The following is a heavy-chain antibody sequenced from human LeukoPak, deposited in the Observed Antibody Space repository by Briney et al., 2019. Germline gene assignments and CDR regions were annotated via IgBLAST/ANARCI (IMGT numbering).Heavy chain of an antibody. CDR3: ARSEDCSGGSCYRYYYYYYMDV. CDR2: INTNTGNP. J-gene: IGHJ6*03. Sequence: GASVKVSCKASGYTFTSYAMNWVRQAPGQGLEWMGWINTNTGNPTYAQGFTGRFVFSLDTSVSTAYLQISSLKAEDTAVYYCARSEDCSGGSCYRYYYYYYMDVWGKGTTVTVSS. CDR1: GYTFTSYA. D-gene: IGHD2-15*01. V-gene: IGHV7-4-1*02.